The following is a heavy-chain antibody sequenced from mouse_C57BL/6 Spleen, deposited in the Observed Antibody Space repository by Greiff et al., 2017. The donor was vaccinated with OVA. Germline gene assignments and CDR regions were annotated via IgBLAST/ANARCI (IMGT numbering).Heavy chain of an antibody. Sequence: VQLQQPGAELVRPGTSVKLSCKASGYTFTSYWMHWVKQRPGQGLEWIGVIDPSDSYTNYNQKFKGKATLPVDTSSSTAYMQLSSLTSEDSAVYYWARSARDYGSSDEGAWFAYWGQGTLVTGSA. CDR1: GYTFTSYW. CDR3: ARSARDYGSSDEGAWFAY. J-gene: IGHJ3*01. D-gene: IGHD1-1*01. V-gene: IGHV1-59*01. CDR2: IDPSDSYT.